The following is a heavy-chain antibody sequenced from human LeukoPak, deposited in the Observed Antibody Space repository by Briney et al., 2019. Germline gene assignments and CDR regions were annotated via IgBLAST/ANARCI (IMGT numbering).Heavy chain of an antibody. D-gene: IGHD6-13*01. CDR2: TSGSGGST. Sequence: GGSLRLSCAASGFTFSSYAMSWVRQAPGKGLEWVSATSGSGGSTYYADSVKGRFTISRDNSKNTLYLQMNSLRAEDTAVYYCATYSSSWYCFDYWGQGTLVTVSS. J-gene: IGHJ4*02. V-gene: IGHV3-23*01. CDR1: GFTFSSYA. CDR3: ATYSSSWYCFDY.